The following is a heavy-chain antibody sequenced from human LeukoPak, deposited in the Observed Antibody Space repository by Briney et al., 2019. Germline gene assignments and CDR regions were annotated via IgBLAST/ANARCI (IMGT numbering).Heavy chain of an antibody. Sequence: SSETLSLTCTVSGGSISSYYCNWIRQPPGKGLEWIGNIFYSGSTNYNPSLKSRVTISVDTSKNQFSLKLSSVTAADTAVYYCARGGRRDIVAVWGQGTLVTVSS. CDR3: ARGGRRDIVAV. V-gene: IGHV4-59*01. J-gene: IGHJ4*02. CDR1: GGSISSYY. CDR2: IFYSGST. D-gene: IGHD5-12*01.